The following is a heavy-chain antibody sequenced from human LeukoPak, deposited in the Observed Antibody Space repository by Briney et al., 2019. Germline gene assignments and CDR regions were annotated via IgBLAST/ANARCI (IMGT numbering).Heavy chain of an antibody. V-gene: IGHV4-4*07. CDR3: ARGDPFDY. CDR2: IYTSEST. CDR1: GGSISTYY. Sequence: PSETLSFTCTVSGGSISTYYWGWIRQPTGKGLEWIGRIYTSESTYYSPSLKSRVTMSVDTSKNQFSLKLGSVTAADTAVYYCARGDPFDYWGQGTLVTVSS. J-gene: IGHJ4*02.